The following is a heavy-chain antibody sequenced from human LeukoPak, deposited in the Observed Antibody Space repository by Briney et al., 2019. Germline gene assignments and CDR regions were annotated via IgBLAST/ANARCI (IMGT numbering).Heavy chain of an antibody. D-gene: IGHD4-17*01. Sequence: GGSLRLSCAASGFTFSSYGMHWVRQAPGKGLEWVAFIRYDGSSKYYADSVKGRFTISRDNSKNTLYLQMNSLRAEDTAVYYCAKVRSTVTTTSYYYYYYMDVWGKGTTVTISS. CDR1: GFTFSSYG. J-gene: IGHJ6*03. V-gene: IGHV3-30*02. CDR2: IRYDGSSK. CDR3: AKVRSTVTTTSYYYYYYMDV.